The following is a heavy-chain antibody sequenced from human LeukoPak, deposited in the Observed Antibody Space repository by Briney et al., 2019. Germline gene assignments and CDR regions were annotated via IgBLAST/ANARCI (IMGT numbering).Heavy chain of an antibody. CDR2: ISYDGSNK. J-gene: IGHJ4*02. V-gene: IGHV3-30*19. Sequence: PGRSLRLSCAASGFTFSTFAMHWVRQAPGKGLEWVAVISYDGSNKYYADSVKGRFTISRDNSKNTLYLQMNSLRAEDTAVYYCARAGPGIGIVGARWGQGTLVTVSS. CDR3: ARAGPGIGIVGAR. CDR1: GFTFSTFA. D-gene: IGHD1-26*01.